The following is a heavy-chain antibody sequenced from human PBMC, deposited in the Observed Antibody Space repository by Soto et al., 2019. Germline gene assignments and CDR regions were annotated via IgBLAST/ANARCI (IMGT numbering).Heavy chain of an antibody. D-gene: IGHD3-3*01. V-gene: IGHV3-73*01. Sequence: GGSLRLSCAASGFTFSGSAMHWVRQASGKXLEWVGRIRSKANSYATAYAASVKGRFTISRDDSKNTAYLQMNSLKTEDTAVYYCTRPHSDFWSGYSYYYGMDVWGQGTTVTVSS. CDR1: GFTFSGSA. CDR2: IRSKANSYAT. CDR3: TRPHSDFWSGYSYYYGMDV. J-gene: IGHJ6*02.